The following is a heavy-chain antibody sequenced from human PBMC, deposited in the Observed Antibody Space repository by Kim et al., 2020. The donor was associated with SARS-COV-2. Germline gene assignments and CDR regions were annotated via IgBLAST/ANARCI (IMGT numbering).Heavy chain of an antibody. V-gene: IGHV3-33*05. D-gene: IGHD4-17*01. CDR2: ISYDGSNK. Sequence: GGSLRLSCAASGFTFSSYGMHWVRQAPGKGLEWVSVISYDGSNKYYADSVKGRFTISRDNSKNTLYLQMNSLRAEDTAVYYCARDVGLDYGGNSDYWGQGALVTVSS. J-gene: IGHJ4*02. CDR1: GFTFSSYG. CDR3: ARDVGLDYGGNSDY.